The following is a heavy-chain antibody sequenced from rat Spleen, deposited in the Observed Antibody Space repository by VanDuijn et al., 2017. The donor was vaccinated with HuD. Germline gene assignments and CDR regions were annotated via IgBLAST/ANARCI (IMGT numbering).Heavy chain of an antibody. J-gene: IGHJ2*01. Sequence: EVQLVESGGGLVQPGGSLKLSCAASGFIFNSYYMVWVRQAPTKGLEWVAYISTAGSNTFYRDSVKGRFTLSRDDAKRTLFLQMDSLRSEDTATYYCARLSYYYDGYFDYWGQGVMVTVSS. D-gene: IGHD1-12*03. CDR3: ARLSYYYDGYFDY. CDR1: GFIFNSYY. CDR2: ISTAGSNT. V-gene: IGHV5-25*01.